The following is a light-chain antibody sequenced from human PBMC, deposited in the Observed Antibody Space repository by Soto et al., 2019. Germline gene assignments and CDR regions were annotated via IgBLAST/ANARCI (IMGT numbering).Light chain of an antibody. CDR1: QTISSY. CDR3: QQSYSTPIT. Sequence: IHITRAPSSLSSSVGDRVTITLRASQTISSYLNWYQQKPGKAPKLLIYVASSLQGGVPSRFSGSGSGTDFTLTIGSLQPDDFATYYCQQSYSTPITFGQGTRLEIK. CDR2: VAS. J-gene: IGKJ5*01. V-gene: IGKV1-39*01.